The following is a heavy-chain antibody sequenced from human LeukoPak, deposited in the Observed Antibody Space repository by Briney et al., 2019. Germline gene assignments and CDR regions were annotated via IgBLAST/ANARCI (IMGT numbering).Heavy chain of an antibody. CDR1: GYTFTGYY. CDR3: ATFNWAYYYDSSGFDY. CDR2: INPNSGGT. J-gene: IGHJ4*02. D-gene: IGHD3-22*01. V-gene: IGHV1-2*02. Sequence: ASVKVSCKASGYTFTGYYMHWVRQAPGQGLEWMGWINPNSGGTNYAQKFQGRVTMTRDTSISTAYMELSSLRSEDTAVYYCATFNWAYYYDSSGFDYWGQGTLVTVSS.